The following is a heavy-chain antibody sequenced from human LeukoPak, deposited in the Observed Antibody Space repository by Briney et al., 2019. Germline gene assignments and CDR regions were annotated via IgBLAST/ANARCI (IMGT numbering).Heavy chain of an antibody. CDR3: ARGASSGGGLDY. V-gene: IGHV1-8*01. Sequence: ASVKVSCKASGYTFTSYDINWVRQATGQGLEWMGWMNPNSGNTGYAQKFQGRVTMTRNTSISTAYMELSSLRSEDTAVYYCARGASSGGGLDYWGQGTLVTVSS. CDR1: GYTFTSYD. D-gene: IGHD3-16*01. J-gene: IGHJ4*02. CDR2: MNPNSGNT.